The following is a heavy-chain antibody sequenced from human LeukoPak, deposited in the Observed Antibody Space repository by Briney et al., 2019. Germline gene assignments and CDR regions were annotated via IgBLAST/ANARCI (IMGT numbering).Heavy chain of an antibody. Sequence: PSETLSLTCTVSGGSISSSIYYWGWIRQPPGKGLEGIGSIYYTGSTYFNPSLKNRVTISVDTSKNHFSLELSPMTAADTAVYYCAKQEAVTATYFYGMDVWGQGTTVTVSS. CDR3: AKQEAVTATYFYGMDV. J-gene: IGHJ6*02. V-gene: IGHV4-39*01. CDR2: IYYTGST. CDR1: GGSISSSIYY. D-gene: IGHD2-21*02.